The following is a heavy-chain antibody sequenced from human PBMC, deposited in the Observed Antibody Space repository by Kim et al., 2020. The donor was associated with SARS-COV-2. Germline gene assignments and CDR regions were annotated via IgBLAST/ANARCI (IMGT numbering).Heavy chain of an antibody. V-gene: IGHV3-13*04. CDR3: ARAQYGSGSYSDAFDI. Sequence: GGSLRLSCAASGFTFSSYDMHWVRQATGKGLEWVSAIGTAGDTYYPGSVKGRFTISRENAKNSLYLQMNSLRAGDTAVYYCARAQYGSGSYSDAFDIWGQGTMVTVSS. D-gene: IGHD3-10*01. CDR1: GFTFSSYD. CDR2: IGTAGDT. J-gene: IGHJ3*02.